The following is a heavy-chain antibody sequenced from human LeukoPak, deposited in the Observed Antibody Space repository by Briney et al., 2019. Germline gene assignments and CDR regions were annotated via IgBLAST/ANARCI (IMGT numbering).Heavy chain of an antibody. Sequence: SVTVSCKASGGTFSSYAISWVRQAPGQGLEWMGGIIPIFGTANYAQKFQGRVTITADESTSTAYMELSSLRSEDTAVYYCARGRSNYYGMDVWGQGTTVTVSS. CDR2: IIPIFGTA. CDR3: ARGRSNYYGMDV. V-gene: IGHV1-69*13. J-gene: IGHJ6*02. CDR1: GGTFSSYA. D-gene: IGHD1-26*01.